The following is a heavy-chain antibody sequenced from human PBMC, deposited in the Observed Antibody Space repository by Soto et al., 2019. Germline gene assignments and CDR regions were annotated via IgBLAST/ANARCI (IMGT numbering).Heavy chain of an antibody. CDR1: VFPFIAYN. Sequence: PWESXRLSCTVSVFPFIAYNINWVRHVPGKGPEWISSITSKTGQIYYAESVKGRLTISRDNAKNSLYLEMKRLGAEDTAVYFCERDIFEGQKLVINWLETWGQGTLVTVSS. J-gene: IGHJ5*02. V-gene: IGHV3-21*06. D-gene: IGHD3-9*01. CDR3: ERDIFEGQKLVINWLET. CDR2: ITSKTGQI.